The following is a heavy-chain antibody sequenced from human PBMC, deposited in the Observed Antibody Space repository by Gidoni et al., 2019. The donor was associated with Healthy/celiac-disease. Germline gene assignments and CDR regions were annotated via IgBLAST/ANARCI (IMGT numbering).Heavy chain of an antibody. V-gene: IGHV3-7*01. D-gene: IGHD3-22*01. CDR3: ATTYYYDSRALPY. CDR2: IKQDGSEK. J-gene: IGHJ4*02. CDR1: GFPFSSYW. Sequence: EVQLVESGGGLVQPGGSLRLSCAASGFPFSSYWMSWVRQAPGKGLEWVANIKQDGSEKYYVDSVKGRFTISRDNAKNSLYLQMNSLRAEDTAVYYCATTYYYDSRALPYWGQGTLVTVSS.